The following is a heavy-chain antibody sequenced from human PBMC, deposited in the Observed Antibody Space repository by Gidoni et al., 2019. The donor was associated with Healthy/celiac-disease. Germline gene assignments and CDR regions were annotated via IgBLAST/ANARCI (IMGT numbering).Heavy chain of an antibody. CDR1: GGSFRGYY. Sequence: QVQLQQWGAGLLKPSETLSLTCAVYGGSFRGYYWSWIRQPPGKGLEWIGEINHSGSTNYNPSLKSRVTISVDTSKNQFSLKLSSVTAADTAVYYCARHHYYGSGSSAAFDIWGQGTMVTVSS. CDR2: INHSGST. D-gene: IGHD3-10*01. V-gene: IGHV4-34*01. CDR3: ARHHYYGSGSSAAFDI. J-gene: IGHJ3*02.